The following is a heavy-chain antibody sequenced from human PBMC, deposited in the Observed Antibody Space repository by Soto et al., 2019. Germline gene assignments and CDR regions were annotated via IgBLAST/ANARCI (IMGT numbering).Heavy chain of an antibody. CDR2: VNSNSGDT. V-gene: IGHV1-2*02. J-gene: IGHJ4*02. CDR1: GYTFTDYY. D-gene: IGHD3-9*01. Sequence: QVPLVQSGAEVEKPGASVKVYCKTSGYTFTDYYIHWVRRAPGQGLEWMGWVNSNSGDTRSAQRFQDRVTMTRDTAITTAYLELTRLTPADTAVYYCARNDRTLAGSDFGFRAQGTLMTVSA. CDR3: ARNDRTLAGSDFGF.